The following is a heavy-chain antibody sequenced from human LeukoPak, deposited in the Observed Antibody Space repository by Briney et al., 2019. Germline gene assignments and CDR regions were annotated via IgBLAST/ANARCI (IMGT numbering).Heavy chain of an antibody. CDR2: IYSGGST. V-gene: IGHV3-66*02. CDR1: GFTVSSNY. Sequence: GGSLRLSCAASGFTVSSNYMSWVRQAPGKGLEWVSVIYSGGSTYYADSVKGRFTISRDNSKNTLYLQMNSLRAEDTAVYYCARASIMVRGVIGAFDIWGQGTMVTVSS. D-gene: IGHD3-10*01. CDR3: ARASIMVRGVIGAFDI. J-gene: IGHJ3*02.